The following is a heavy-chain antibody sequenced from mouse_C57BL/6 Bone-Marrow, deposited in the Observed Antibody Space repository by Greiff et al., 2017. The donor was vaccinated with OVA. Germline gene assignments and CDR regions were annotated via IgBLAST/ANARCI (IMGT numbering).Heavy chain of an antibody. Sequence: QVQLQQSGAELVKPGASVKISCKASGYAFSSYWMNWVKQRPGKGLEWIGQIYPGDGDTNYNGKFKGKATLTADKSSSTAYMQLSSLTSEDSAVYFCAGGARHDGYYSYFDYWGQGTTLTVSS. J-gene: IGHJ2*01. CDR3: AGGARHDGYYSYFDY. D-gene: IGHD2-3*01. V-gene: IGHV1-80*01. CDR2: IYPGDGDT. CDR1: GYAFSSYW.